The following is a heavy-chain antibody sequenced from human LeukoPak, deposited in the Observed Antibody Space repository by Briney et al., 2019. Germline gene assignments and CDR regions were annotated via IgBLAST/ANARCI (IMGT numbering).Heavy chain of an antibody. CDR1: GYSISSGYY. CDR2: IYHSGST. Sequence: SETLSLTCTVSGYSISSGYYWGWIRQPPGKGLEWIGSIYHSGSTYYNPSLKSRATISVDTSRNQFSLKLSSVTAADTAVYYCARDGKYCTNGVCRNHPIDYWGQGTLVTVSS. V-gene: IGHV4-38-2*02. CDR3: ARDGKYCTNGVCRNHPIDY. D-gene: IGHD2-8*01. J-gene: IGHJ4*02.